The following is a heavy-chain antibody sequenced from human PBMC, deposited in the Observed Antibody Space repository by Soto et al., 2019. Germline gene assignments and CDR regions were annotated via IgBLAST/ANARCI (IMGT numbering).Heavy chain of an antibody. CDR2: ISSSSSYI. D-gene: IGHD3-3*01. J-gene: IGHJ6*03. Sequence: PGGSLRLSCAASGFTFSSYSMNWVRQAPGKGLEWVSSISSSSSYIYYADSVKGRFTISRDNAKNSLYLQMNSLRAEDTAVYYCARENYDFWSGQDPDMDVWGKGTTVTVSS. CDR1: GFTFSSYS. V-gene: IGHV3-21*01. CDR3: ARENYDFWSGQDPDMDV.